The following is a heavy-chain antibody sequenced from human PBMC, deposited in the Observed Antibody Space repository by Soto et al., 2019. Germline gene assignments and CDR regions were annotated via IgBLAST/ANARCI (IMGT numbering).Heavy chain of an antibody. Sequence: EVQLVESGGGLVKPGGSLRLSCAASVFTFTRYSMNLVRQAPRKELEWVSSISSTTNYIYYGDSMKGRFTISRDNAKNSLYLEMNSLRAEDTAVYYCARESEDLTSTFDYWGQGTLVTVSS. CDR2: ISSTTNYI. J-gene: IGHJ4*02. CDR3: ARESEDLTSTFDY. V-gene: IGHV3-21*01. CDR1: VFTFTRYS.